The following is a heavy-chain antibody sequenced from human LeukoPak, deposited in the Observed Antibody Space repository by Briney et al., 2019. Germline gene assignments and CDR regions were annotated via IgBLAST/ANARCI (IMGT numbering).Heavy chain of an antibody. V-gene: IGHV3-23*01. Sequence: PGGSLRLSCAASGFTFSSYGMSWVRQAPGKGLGWVSAISGRGGSTYYADSVKGRFTISRDNSKNTLYLQMNSVRDEDMATYYCAKRSEYGGNWNYFDYWGQGTPVTVSS. CDR1: GFTFSSYG. D-gene: IGHD4-23*01. J-gene: IGHJ4*02. CDR2: ISGRGGST. CDR3: AKRSEYGGNWNYFDY.